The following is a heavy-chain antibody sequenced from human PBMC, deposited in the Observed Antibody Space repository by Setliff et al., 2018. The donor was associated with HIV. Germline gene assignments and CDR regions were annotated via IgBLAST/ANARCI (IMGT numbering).Heavy chain of an antibody. Sequence: SETLSLTCTVSGGSITASHWSWIRQPAGKGLEWIGYIYKSGSTNYKASLKNRVTISADTSKNQFSLKLRSVTAADTAVYYCGRLSDTAMASFDSWGQGTLVTV. CDR1: GGSITASH. CDR2: IYKSGST. CDR3: GRLSDTAMASFDS. V-gene: IGHV4-59*08. D-gene: IGHD5-18*01. J-gene: IGHJ4*02.